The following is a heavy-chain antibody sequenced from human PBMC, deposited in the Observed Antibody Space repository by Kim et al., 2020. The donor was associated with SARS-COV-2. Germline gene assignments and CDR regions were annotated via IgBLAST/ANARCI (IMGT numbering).Heavy chain of an antibody. V-gene: IGHV1-2*02. D-gene: IGHD6-19*01. Sequence: GTNYAQKLQGRVTMTRDTSISTAYMELSGLRSDDTAVYYCARTYSSGRDYWGQGTLVTVSS. CDR3: ARTYSSGRDY. CDR2: GT. J-gene: IGHJ4*02.